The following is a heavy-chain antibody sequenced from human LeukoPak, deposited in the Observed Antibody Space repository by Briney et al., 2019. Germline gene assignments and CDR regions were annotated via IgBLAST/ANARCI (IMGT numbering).Heavy chain of an antibody. V-gene: IGHV1-18*01. CDR2: ISAYNGNT. D-gene: IGHD6-19*01. J-gene: IGHJ4*02. CDR1: GYTFTSYG. Sequence: ASVKVSCKASGYTFTSYGISWVRQAPGQGLEWMGWISAYNGNTNYAQKLQGRVTMTTDTSTSTAYMELRSLRSDDTAVYYCARGYSSGWYSTVGFDYWGQGTLVTVSS. CDR3: ARGYSSGWYSTVGFDY.